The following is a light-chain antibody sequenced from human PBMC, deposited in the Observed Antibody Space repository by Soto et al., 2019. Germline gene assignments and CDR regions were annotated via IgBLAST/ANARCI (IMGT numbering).Light chain of an antibody. CDR1: GSNIGRNS. V-gene: IGLV1-47*02. J-gene: IGLJ3*02. Sequence: QSVLTQPPSASGTPGQRVTISCSGSGSNIGRNSVYWYQQLPGTAPKLLIYSNNQRPSGVPDRFSGSKSGTSASLAISGLRSEDEAEYHCAAWDDSLSGVVFGGGTKVTVL. CDR3: AAWDDSLSGVV. CDR2: SNN.